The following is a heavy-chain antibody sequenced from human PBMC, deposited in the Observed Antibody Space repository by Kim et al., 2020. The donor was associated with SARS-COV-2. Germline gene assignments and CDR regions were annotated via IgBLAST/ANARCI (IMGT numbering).Heavy chain of an antibody. V-gene: IGHV4-39*01. Sequence: SETLSLTCTVSGGSISSSSYYWGWIRQPPGKGLEWIGSIYYSGSTYYNPSLKSRVTISVDTSKNQFSLKLSSVTAADTAVYYCARPYHDDYGGNFYNWFDPWGQGTLVTVSS. CDR2: IYYSGST. CDR1: GGSISSSSYY. D-gene: IGHD4-17*01. J-gene: IGHJ5*02. CDR3: ARPYHDDYGGNFYNWFDP.